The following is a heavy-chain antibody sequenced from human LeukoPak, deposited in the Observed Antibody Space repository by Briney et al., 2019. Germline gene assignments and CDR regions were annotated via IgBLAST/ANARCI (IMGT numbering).Heavy chain of an antibody. CDR2: IYYSGST. J-gene: IGHJ4*02. CDR3: ARHLNQRVTTAAYFDY. V-gene: IGHV4-39*01. D-gene: IGHD2-2*01. Sequence: SETLSLTCTVSGGSISSGSYYWGWIRQPPGKGLEWIGSIYYSGSTNYNPSLESRVTIFVDTSKNQFSLKLSSVTAADTAVYSCARHLNQRVTTAAYFDYWGQGVLVTVSS. CDR1: GGSISSGSYY.